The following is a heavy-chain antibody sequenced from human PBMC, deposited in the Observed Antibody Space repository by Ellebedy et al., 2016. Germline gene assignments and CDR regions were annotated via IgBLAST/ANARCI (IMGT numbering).Heavy chain of an antibody. CDR3: TRGRSGDY. CDR1: GFTFSNYW. CDR2: TKEDGTEK. J-gene: IGHJ4*02. D-gene: IGHD1-14*01. V-gene: IGHV3-7*01. Sequence: GESLKISXAVSGFTFSNYWMTWVRQAPGKGLVWVASTKEDGTEKYYVDPVKGRFTISRDNAKNSLYLQMNSLRAEDTALYYCTRGRSGDYWGQGTLVTVSS.